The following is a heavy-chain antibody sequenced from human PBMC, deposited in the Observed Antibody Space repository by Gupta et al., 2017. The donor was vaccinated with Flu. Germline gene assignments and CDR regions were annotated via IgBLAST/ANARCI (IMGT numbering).Heavy chain of an antibody. CDR2: ISGGAGII. CDR1: GFSFNRFE. CDR3: ARDFNYYGSGTHNDL. V-gene: IGHV3-48*03. Sequence: EEQLVQSGGGLVQPGGSLKLSCVASGFSFNRFEMTWVRQAPGKGLEWLSYISGGAGIIIYADSVKGRFTISRDDAKNSLYLQMNNLRVEDTAIYYCARDFNYYGSGTHNDLWGQGTQVTVSS. D-gene: IGHD3-10*01. J-gene: IGHJ5*02.